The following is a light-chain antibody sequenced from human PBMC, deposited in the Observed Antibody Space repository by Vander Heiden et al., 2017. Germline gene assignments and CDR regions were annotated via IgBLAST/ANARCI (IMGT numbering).Light chain of an antibody. CDR2: EVT. V-gene: IGLV2-8*01. Sequence: QSALPQHPSPSSSPRQSVTVSCTGTSSDVGGYKYVSWYQQHPGKAPKRMIYEVTKRPSGVPDRFSGSKSGNTASLTVSGLQAEDEADYYCISYAGSNNLVFGGGTKLTVL. CDR3: ISYAGSNNLV. J-gene: IGLJ2*01. CDR1: SSDVGGYKY.